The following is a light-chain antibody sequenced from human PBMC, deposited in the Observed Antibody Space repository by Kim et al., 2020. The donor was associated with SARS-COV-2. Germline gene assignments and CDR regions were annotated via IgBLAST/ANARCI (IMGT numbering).Light chain of an antibody. CDR3: QKYNSAPWT. Sequence: SVGDSVTITCRASQSITNSLAWYQQKPGQVPQLLIYAASALQSGVPSRFSGSGSGTDFTLTISSLQPEDVATYYCQKYNSAPWTFGQGTKVDIK. CDR2: AAS. CDR1: QSITNS. J-gene: IGKJ1*01. V-gene: IGKV1-27*01.